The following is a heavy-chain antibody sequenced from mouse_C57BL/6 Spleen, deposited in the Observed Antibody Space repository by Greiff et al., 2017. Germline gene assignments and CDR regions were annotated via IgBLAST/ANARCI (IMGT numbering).Heavy chain of an antibody. CDR1: GYTFADYY. J-gene: IGHJ2*01. V-gene: IGHV1-76*01. D-gene: IGHD3-2*02. CDR2: IYPGSGNT. CDR3: AREGTAQATYYFDY. Sequence: QVHVKQSGAELVRPGASVKLSCKASGYTFADYYINWVKQRPGQGLEWIARIYPGSGNTYYNEKFKGKATLTAEKSSSTAYMQLSSLTSEDSAVYFCAREGTAQATYYFDYWGQGTTLTVSS.